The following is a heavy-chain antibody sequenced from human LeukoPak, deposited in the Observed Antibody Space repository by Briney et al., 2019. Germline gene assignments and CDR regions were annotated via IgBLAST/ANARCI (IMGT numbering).Heavy chain of an antibody. Sequence: GASVKVSCKASGYTFTNYAMHWVRQAPGQRLEWMGWINAGNGNTKYSQEFQGRVTISRDTSASTAYMELSSLRSEDMAVYYCARVVKYSSGPLTDLLPYYFDSWGQGTLVTVSS. D-gene: IGHD6-19*01. V-gene: IGHV1-3*03. CDR1: GYTFTNYA. CDR2: INAGNGNT. CDR3: ARVVKYSSGPLTDLLPYYFDS. J-gene: IGHJ4*02.